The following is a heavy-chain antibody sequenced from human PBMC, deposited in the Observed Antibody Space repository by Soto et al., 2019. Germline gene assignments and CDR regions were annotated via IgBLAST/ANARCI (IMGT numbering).Heavy chain of an antibody. D-gene: IGHD3-22*01. V-gene: IGHV1-69*06. Sequence: SVKVSCKASGCTFSSYSISWVRQAPGQGLEWMGGIIPIFGTANYAQKFQGRVTITADKSTSTAYMELSSLRSEDTAVYYCARYYYDSSGYYQFGEYYYGMDVWGQGTTVTVSS. CDR1: GCTFSSYS. CDR3: ARYYYDSSGYYQFGEYYYGMDV. J-gene: IGHJ6*02. CDR2: IIPIFGTA.